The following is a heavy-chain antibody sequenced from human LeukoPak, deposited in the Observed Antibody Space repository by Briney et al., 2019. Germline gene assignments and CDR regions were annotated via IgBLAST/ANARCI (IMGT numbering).Heavy chain of an antibody. Sequence: PGGSLRLSCAASGFTFSSYSMNWVRQAPGKGLEWVSSISSSSSYIYYADSAKGRFTISRDNAKNSLFLQMNSLRAEDTAVYYCARGEVVTASLPDYFYYYMDVWGKGTTVTISS. V-gene: IGHV3-21*01. J-gene: IGHJ6*03. CDR1: GFTFSSYS. CDR2: ISSSSSYI. CDR3: ARGEVVTASLPDYFYYYMDV. D-gene: IGHD2-21*02.